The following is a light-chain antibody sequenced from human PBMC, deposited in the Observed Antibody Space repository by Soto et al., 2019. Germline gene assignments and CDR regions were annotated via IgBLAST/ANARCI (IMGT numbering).Light chain of an antibody. CDR3: QHYNNWPWT. CDR1: QRVGSN. CDR2: GAS. V-gene: IGKV3-15*01. J-gene: IGKJ1*01. Sequence: PGQRANLSCRASQRVGSNLVWYQVKPGQAPTALLYGASSRATGIPARFSGSGSGTEFTLTISTLQSEDFAVYYCQHYNNWPWTFGQGTKVEIK.